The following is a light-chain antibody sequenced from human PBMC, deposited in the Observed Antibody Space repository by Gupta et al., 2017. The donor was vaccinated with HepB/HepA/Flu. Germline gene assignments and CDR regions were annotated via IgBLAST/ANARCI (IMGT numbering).Light chain of an antibody. CDR3: QQYGDPVYT. J-gene: IGKJ2*01. CDR2: VAS. Sequence: EIVLTQSPATLSLSPGERATLSCRASQSVSSNYIAWYQQKPGQAPRLLIYVASTRATGIPDRFSGSGSGTHFTPTISRLEPEDFAVYHCQQYGDPVYTLGQGTKLEIK. V-gene: IGKV3-20*01. CDR1: QSVSSNY.